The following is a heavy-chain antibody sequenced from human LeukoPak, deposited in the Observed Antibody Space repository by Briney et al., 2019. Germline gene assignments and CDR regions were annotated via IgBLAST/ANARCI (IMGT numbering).Heavy chain of an antibody. CDR2: IKSDGRSA. Sequence: GGSLRLSCGASGFTLSSYWMHWVRQAPGKGLVWVSTIKSDGRSASYADSVRGRFTISGDNAKNTVFLQMGSLRAEDTAVYYCARDNSSVFDHWGQGALVTVSS. J-gene: IGHJ4*02. CDR1: GFTLSSYW. V-gene: IGHV3-74*01. D-gene: IGHD6-6*01. CDR3: ARDNSSVFDH.